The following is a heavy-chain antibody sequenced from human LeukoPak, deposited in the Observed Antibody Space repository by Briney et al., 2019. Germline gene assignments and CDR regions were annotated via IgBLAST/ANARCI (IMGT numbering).Heavy chain of an antibody. CDR2: INPNSGGT. CDR3: ARGAYIAVAGYYYYYYMDV. J-gene: IGHJ6*03. D-gene: IGHD6-19*01. Sequence: ASVKVSCKASGYTFTGYYMHWVRQAPGQGLEWMGWINPNSGGTNYAQKFQGRVTMTRDTSISTAYMELSSLRSEDTAVYYCARGAYIAVAGYYYYYYMDVWGKGTTVTVSS. V-gene: IGHV1-2*02. CDR1: GYTFTGYY.